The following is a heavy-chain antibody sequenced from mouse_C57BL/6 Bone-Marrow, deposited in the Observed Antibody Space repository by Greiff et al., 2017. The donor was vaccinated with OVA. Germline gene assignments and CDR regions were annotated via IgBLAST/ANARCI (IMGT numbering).Heavy chain of an antibody. D-gene: IGHD1-1*01. Sequence: VQLQESGPELVKPGASVKISCKASGYSFTSYYIHWVKQRPGQGLEWIGWIYPGSGNTKYNEKFKGKATLTADTSSSTAYMQLSSLTSEDSAVYCCAPTTVVAKDWYFDVWGTGTTGTVSS. V-gene: IGHV1-66*01. CDR1: GYSFTSYY. CDR3: APTTVVAKDWYFDV. J-gene: IGHJ1*03. CDR2: IYPGSGNT.